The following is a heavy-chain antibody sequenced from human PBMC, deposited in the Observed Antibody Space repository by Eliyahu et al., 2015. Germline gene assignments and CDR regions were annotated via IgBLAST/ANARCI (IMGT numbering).Heavy chain of an antibody. D-gene: IGHD3-10*01. CDR2: ITSSGTFK. J-gene: IGHJ6*02. Sequence: VKTGGSLRLSCGGSGYTFSDYDMTWIRQAPGKGLEWVSYITSSGTFKYYADSVKGRFTISRDNAKNSIFLEMNSLRDDDTAGYYCVRAGYDESVWGTYGSRNDFSSLKMDVWGRGTTVAVSS. CDR1: GYTFSDYD. V-gene: IGHV3-11*01. CDR3: VRAGYDESVWGTYGSRNDFSSLKMDV.